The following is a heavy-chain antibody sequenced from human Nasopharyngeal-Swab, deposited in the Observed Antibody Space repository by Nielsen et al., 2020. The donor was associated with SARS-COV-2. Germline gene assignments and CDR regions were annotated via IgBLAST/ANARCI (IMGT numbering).Heavy chain of an antibody. CDR2: IYSGGST. CDR1: GFTVSSDY. Sequence: SLKISCASSGFTVSSDYISWVRQAAGKRLEWGSVIYSGGSTYYADSVQGRFTITRDNSKNTLYLQMNSLRAEDTAVYYCATGVYWGQGALVTVSS. CDR3: ATGVY. V-gene: IGHV3-66*01. J-gene: IGHJ4*02.